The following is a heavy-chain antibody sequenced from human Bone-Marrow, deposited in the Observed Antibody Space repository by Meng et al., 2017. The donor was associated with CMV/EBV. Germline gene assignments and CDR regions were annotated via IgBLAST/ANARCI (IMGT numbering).Heavy chain of an antibody. D-gene: IGHD5-24*01. CDR3: ARARTDGYYYYGMDV. CDR1: GGTFSSYA. Sequence: SVKVSCKASGGTFSSYAISWVRQAPGQGLEWMGGIIPIFGTANYAQKFQGRVTITTDESTSTAYMELSSLRSEDTAVYYCARARTDGYYYYGMDVWGQGTTVTGYS. V-gene: IGHV1-69*05. CDR2: IIPIFGTA. J-gene: IGHJ6*01.